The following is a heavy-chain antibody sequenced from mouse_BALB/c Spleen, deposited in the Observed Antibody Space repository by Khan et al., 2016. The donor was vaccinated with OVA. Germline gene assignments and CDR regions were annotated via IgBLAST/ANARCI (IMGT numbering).Heavy chain of an antibody. J-gene: IGHJ4*01. CDR2: IWVSGSK. V-gene: IGHV2-6-5*01. CDR3: ARDPPYYSMDY. Sequence: QVQLKESGPGLVAPSQSLSITCTVSGFSLTDYAVSRIRQPPGKGLEWLGVIWVSGSKYYNSVLKPRLSISKDNSKSQVFLKMNSLQTDDTAMYFCARDPPYYSMDYWGQGTSVTVSS. CDR1: GFSLTDYA.